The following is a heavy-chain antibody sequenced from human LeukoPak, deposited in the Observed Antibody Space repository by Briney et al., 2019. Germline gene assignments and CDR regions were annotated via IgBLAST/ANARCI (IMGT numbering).Heavy chain of an antibody. CDR1: GYSFTSYW. V-gene: IGHV5-51*01. CDR3: ARSYYDSSGYYSLGVLDI. CDR2: IYPGDSDT. J-gene: IGHJ3*02. Sequence: GESLKISCKGSGYSFTSYWIGWVRQMPGKGLEWMGIIYPGDSDTRYSPSFQGQVTISADKSISTAYLQWNSLKASDTAMYYCARSYYDSSGYYSLGVLDIWGQGTVVTVSP. D-gene: IGHD3-22*01.